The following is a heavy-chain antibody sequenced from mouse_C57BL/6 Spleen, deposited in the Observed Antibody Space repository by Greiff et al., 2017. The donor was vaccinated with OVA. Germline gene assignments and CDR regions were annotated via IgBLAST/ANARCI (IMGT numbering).Heavy chain of an antibody. V-gene: IGHV14-2*01. CDR1: GFNIKDYY. CDR3: ASETVVATGFDY. D-gene: IGHD1-1*01. J-gene: IGHJ2*01. CDR2: IDPEDGET. Sequence: EVQGVESGAELVKPGASVKLSCTASGFNIKDYYMHWVKQRTEQGLEWIGRIDPEDGETKYAPKFQGKATITADTSSNTAYLQLSSLTSEDTAVYYCASETVVATGFDYWGQGTTLTVSS.